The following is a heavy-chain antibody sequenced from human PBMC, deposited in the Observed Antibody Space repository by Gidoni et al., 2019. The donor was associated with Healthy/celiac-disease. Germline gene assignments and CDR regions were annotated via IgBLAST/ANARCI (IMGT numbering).Heavy chain of an antibody. V-gene: IGHV3-30-3*01. CDR2: ISYDGSNK. CDR3: ARAGDNYYDSSGLDY. J-gene: IGHJ4*02. CDR1: GFTFSSYA. Sequence: QVQLVESGGGVVQPGRSLRLSCAASGFTFSSYAMHWVRQAPGKGLEWVAVISYDGSNKYYADSVKGRFTISRDNSKNTLYLQMNSLRAEDTAVYYCARAGDNYYDSSGLDYWGQGTLVTVSS. D-gene: IGHD3-22*01.